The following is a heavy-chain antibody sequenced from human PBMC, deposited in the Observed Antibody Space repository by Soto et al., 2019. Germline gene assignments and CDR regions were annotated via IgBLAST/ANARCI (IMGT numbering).Heavy chain of an antibody. V-gene: IGHV1-3*05. J-gene: IGHJ4*02. D-gene: IGHD2-8*02. Sequence: QVQIVQSGAEEKKPGASVKVSCKASGYTFTSYAIHWVRQAPGQRLEWMGWINAGNGNTKYSQKFQGRVTITRDTSESTAYMELSSLKSEDTAVYYCARGDWWLFDYWGQGTLVTVSS. CDR3: ARGDWWLFDY. CDR2: INAGNGNT. CDR1: GYTFTSYA.